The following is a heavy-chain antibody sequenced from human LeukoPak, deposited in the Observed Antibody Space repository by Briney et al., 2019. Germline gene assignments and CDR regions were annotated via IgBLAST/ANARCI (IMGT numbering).Heavy chain of an antibody. CDR3: ARHAEFFGVVLYAFDI. CDR1: SCTISNRSYY. CDR2: IYYGGST. V-gene: IGHV4-39*01. Sequence: SETLSLTCTVSSCTISNRSYYWVWIRQPPGKGLEWIGSIYYGGSTYYNPSLKSRVTISVDTSKNQFSLKMSSVTAADTAVYYCARHAEFFGVVLYAFDIWGQGTMVTVSS. D-gene: IGHD3-3*01. J-gene: IGHJ3*02.